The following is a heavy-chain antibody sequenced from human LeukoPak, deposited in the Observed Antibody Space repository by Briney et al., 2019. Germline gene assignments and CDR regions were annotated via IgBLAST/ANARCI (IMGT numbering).Heavy chain of an antibody. CDR1: GFTFSSYA. CDR3: ANGYCSGGSCRTHYNWFDP. CDR2: ISGGGDYT. V-gene: IGHV3-23*01. Sequence: GGSLRLSCAASGFTFSSYAMSWVRQAPGKGLEWVSAISGGGDYTYYADSVKGRSTISRDNSKDTLYLQMNSLRAEDTAVYYCANGYCSGGSCRTHYNWFDPWGQGTLVTVSS. J-gene: IGHJ5*02. D-gene: IGHD2-15*01.